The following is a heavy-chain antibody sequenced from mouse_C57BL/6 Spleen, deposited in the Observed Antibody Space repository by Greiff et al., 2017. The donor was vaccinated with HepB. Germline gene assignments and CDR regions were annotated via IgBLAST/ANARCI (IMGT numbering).Heavy chain of an antibody. J-gene: IGHJ3*01. CDR2: IRLKSDNYAT. CDR3: TGLNWDLGWFAY. V-gene: IGHV6-3*01. D-gene: IGHD4-1*01. Sequence: DVQLQESGGGLVQPGGSMKLSCVASGFTFSNYWMNWVRQSPDQGLEWVAQIRLKSDNYATHYAESVKGRFTISRDASKSSVYLQMNNLRAEYTGSYYCTGLNWDLGWFAYWGQGTLVTVSA. CDR1: GFTFSNYW.